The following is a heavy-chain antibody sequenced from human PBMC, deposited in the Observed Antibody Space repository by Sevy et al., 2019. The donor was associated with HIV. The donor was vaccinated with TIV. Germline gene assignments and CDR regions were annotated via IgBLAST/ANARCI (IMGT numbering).Heavy chain of an antibody. CDR3: ASDRGYCSSTSCYRTEYFQH. CDR1: GFTFSSYG. J-gene: IGHJ1*01. D-gene: IGHD2-2*02. CDR2: IWYDGSNK. Sequence: GGSLRLSCAASGFTFSSYGMHWVRQAPGKGLEWLAVIWYDGSNKYYADSVKGRFTISRDNSKNTLYLQMNSLRAEDTAVYYCASDRGYCSSTSCYRTEYFQHWGQGTLVTVSS. V-gene: IGHV3-33*08.